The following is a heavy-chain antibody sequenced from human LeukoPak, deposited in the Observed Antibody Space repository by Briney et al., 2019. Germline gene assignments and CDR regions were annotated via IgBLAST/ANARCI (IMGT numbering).Heavy chain of an antibody. CDR3: ATGEMATIGPLDY. CDR1: GGSISSSSYY. CDR2: IYYSGST. V-gene: IGHV4-39*07. D-gene: IGHD5-24*01. J-gene: IGHJ4*02. Sequence: SETLSLTCTVSGGSISSSSYYWGWIRQPPGKGLEWIGSIYYSGSTYYNPSLKSRVTISVDTSKNQFSLKLSSVTAADTAVYYCATGEMATIGPLDYWGQGTLVTVSS.